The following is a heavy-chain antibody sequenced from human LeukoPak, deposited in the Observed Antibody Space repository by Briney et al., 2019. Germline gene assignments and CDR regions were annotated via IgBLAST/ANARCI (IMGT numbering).Heavy chain of an antibody. CDR1: GYRFTSYW. CDR3: ASTHDYGGKDHFDS. V-gene: IGHV5-51*01. D-gene: IGHD4-23*01. J-gene: IGHJ4*02. CDR2: IYPGASNT. Sequence: GESLKISRQGSGYRFTSYWIGRVRQVPGKGLGGVGIIYPGASNTRHRPSVQGQVPISADQSIRTAHLQANRLKAWDPGMLFLASTHDYGGKDHFDSWGQETLVTVSS.